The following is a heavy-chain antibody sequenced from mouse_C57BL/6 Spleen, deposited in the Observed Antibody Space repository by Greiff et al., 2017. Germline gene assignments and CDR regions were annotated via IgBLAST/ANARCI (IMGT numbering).Heavy chain of an antibody. Sequence: QVHVKQPGTELVKPGASVKLSCKASGYTFTSYWMHWVKQMPGQGLEWIGNINPSNGGTNYNEKFKSKATLTVDKSSSTAYMQLSSLTSEDSAVYYCARWGDFYWYFDVWGTGTTVTVSS. J-gene: IGHJ1*03. CDR2: INPSNGGT. CDR1: GYTFTSYW. CDR3: ARWGDFYWYFDV. D-gene: IGHD3-3*01. V-gene: IGHV1-53*01.